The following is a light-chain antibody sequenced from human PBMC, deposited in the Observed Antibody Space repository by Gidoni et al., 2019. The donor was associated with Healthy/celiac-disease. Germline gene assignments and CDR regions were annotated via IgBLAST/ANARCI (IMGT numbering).Light chain of an antibody. CDR1: QSVSSSD. Sequence: EIVLTQSPGTLSLSPGESATLSCRASQSVSSSDVAWYQQKPGQAPRLLIYVASSRATGIPDRFSGSGSGTDFTLTISRLEPEDFAVYYCQQYGSSQYTFGQGTKLEIK. CDR3: QQYGSSQYT. J-gene: IGKJ2*01. V-gene: IGKV3-20*01. CDR2: VAS.